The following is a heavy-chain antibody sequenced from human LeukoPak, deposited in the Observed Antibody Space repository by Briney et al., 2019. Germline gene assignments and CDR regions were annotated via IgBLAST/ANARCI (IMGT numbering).Heavy chain of an antibody. CDR2: ISGSGGST. D-gene: IGHD6-13*01. CDR3: AKDRSISSSWYFDY. Sequence: PGGSLRLSCAASGFTFDDYGMSWVRQAPGKGLEWVSAISGSGGSTYYADSVKGRFTISRDNSKNTLYLQMNSLRAEDTAVYYCAKDRSISSSWYFDYWGQGTLVTVSS. CDR1: GFTFDDYG. J-gene: IGHJ4*02. V-gene: IGHV3-23*01.